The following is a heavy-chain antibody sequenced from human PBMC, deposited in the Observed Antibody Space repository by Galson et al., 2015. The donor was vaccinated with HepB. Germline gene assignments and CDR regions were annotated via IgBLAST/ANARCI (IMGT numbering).Heavy chain of an antibody. CDR1: GFNFKSLT. J-gene: IGHJ4*02. CDR2: IIRSGAFT. Sequence: SVRLSCAASGFNFKSLTMNWVRQAPGQGLEWVSVIIRSGAFTYYAPSVQGRFTISRDTSTHTLSLPMTSVRVEDTAIYYCAKDSVSGSYLPTYFDYWGQGALVTVS. V-gene: IGHV3-23*01. CDR3: AKDSVSGSYLPTYFDY. D-gene: IGHD1-26*01.